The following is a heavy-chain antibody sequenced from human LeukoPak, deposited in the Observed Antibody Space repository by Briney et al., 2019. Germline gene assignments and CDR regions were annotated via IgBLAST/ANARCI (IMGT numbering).Heavy chain of an antibody. V-gene: IGHV1-69*13. D-gene: IGHD3-10*01. CDR3: ASLGVRGEYYFDY. Sequence: ASVKVSCKTSGYTFTDFSIHWVRQAPGQGLEWMGGIIPIFGTANYAQKFQGRVTITADESTSTAYMELSSLRSEDTAVYYCASLGVRGEYYFDYWGQGTLVTVSS. CDR2: IIPIFGTA. CDR1: GYTFTDFS. J-gene: IGHJ4*02.